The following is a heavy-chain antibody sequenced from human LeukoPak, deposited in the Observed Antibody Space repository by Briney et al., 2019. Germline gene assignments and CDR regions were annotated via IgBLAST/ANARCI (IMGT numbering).Heavy chain of an antibody. V-gene: IGHV4-59*01. Sequence: ASETLSLTSTASGGAIRNNYWSWIRQPPGKGLEWIGYIYYSGSTNYKPSLKSRVTMSVDTSKNQISLKLSSVTAADTAVYYCARGGWSLDPWGQGTLVTVSS. CDR2: IYYSGST. J-gene: IGHJ5*02. CDR1: GGAIRNNY. D-gene: IGHD2-15*01. CDR3: ARGGWSLDP.